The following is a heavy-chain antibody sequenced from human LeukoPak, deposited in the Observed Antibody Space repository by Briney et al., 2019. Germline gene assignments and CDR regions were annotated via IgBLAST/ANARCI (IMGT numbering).Heavy chain of an antibody. CDR2: INHSGST. CDR3: ARGRYYYDSSGYLGLYFDH. CDR1: GGSFSGHY. V-gene: IGHV4-34*01. D-gene: IGHD3-22*01. Sequence: SETLSLTCAVYGGSFSGHYWSWIRQPPGKGLEWIGEINHSGSTNYNPSLKSRVTISVDTSKNQFSLKLSSVTAADTAVYYCARGRYYYDSSGYLGLYFDHWGQGTLVTVSS. J-gene: IGHJ4*02.